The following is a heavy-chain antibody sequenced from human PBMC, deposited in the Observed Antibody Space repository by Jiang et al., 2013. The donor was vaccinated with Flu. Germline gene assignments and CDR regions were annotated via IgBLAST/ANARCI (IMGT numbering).Heavy chain of an antibody. D-gene: IGHD3-10*01. CDR1: GFTFSSYA. CDR3: AKDWGYGSGSYFPHY. V-gene: IGHV3-23*01. Sequence: VQLLESGGGSVQPGGSLRLSCAASGFTFSSYAMSWVRQAPGKGLEWVSVISGSGGSTPYADSVKGRFTISRDNSKNTLYLQMYSLRAEDTAVYYCAKDWGYGSGSYFPHYWGQGTLVTVSS. J-gene: IGHJ4*02. CDR2: ISGSGGST.